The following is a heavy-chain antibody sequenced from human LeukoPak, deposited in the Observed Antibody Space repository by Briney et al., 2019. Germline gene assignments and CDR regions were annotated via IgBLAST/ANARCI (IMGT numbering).Heavy chain of an antibody. D-gene: IGHD2-2*01. J-gene: IGHJ3*02. V-gene: IGHV4-30-4*07. CDR2: IYNSGTT. CDR1: GDSISNGGYS. CDR3: ARAGIYCSSTSCPPWAEGAFDI. Sequence: PSETLSLTCGVSGDSISNGGYSWSWIRQPPGKGLDWIGYIYNSGTTYYNPSLKSRVTISVDTSKNQFSLKLSSVTAADTAVYYCARAGIYCSSTSCPPWAEGAFDIWGQGTMVTVSS.